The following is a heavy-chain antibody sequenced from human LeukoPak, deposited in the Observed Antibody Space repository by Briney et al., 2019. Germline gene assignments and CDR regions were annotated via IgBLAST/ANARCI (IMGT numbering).Heavy chain of an antibody. V-gene: IGHV3-30-3*01. D-gene: IGHD3-9*01. CDR1: GFTFSSYA. CDR3: SRARFYNILYGPIRGAFDI. J-gene: IGHJ3*02. Sequence: GSLRLSCAASGFTFSSYAMHGVGQAPGKGLAWVAVISYDGSNKYYADSVNGRFTISRDNYKNTLYLQMNSLRAEDTAVYYCSRARFYNILYGPIRGAFDIWGQGTMVTVSS. CDR2: ISYDGSNK.